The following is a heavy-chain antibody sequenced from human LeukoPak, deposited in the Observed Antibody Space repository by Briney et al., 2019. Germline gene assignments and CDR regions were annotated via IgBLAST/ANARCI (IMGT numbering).Heavy chain of an antibody. V-gene: IGHV1-8*01. J-gene: IGHJ4*02. CDR3: ARESTISPYYFDY. Sequence: ASVKVSCKASGYTFTSYDITWVRQAPGQGLEWMGWMSPNSGNTGYAQKFQGRVTMTGNTSITTAYMELSSLTSEDTAVYYCARESTISPYYFDYWGPGSQVTVSP. CDR1: GYTFTSYD. CDR2: MSPNSGNT. D-gene: IGHD3-9*01.